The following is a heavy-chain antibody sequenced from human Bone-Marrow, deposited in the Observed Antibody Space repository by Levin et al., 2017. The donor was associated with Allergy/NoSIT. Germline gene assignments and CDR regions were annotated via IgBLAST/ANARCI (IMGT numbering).Heavy chain of an antibody. Sequence: GASVKVSCKASGYTFTDYYIHWVRQAPGQGLEWMGWINPNSGVRNYAQKFQGRVTMTRDTSISTAYMDLSRLRSDDTAVYYCARDPPYSSSCVNYWGQGTLVTVSS. D-gene: IGHD6-13*01. CDR3: ARDPPYSSSCVNY. CDR1: GYTFTDYY. V-gene: IGHV1-2*02. CDR2: INPNSGVR. J-gene: IGHJ4*02.